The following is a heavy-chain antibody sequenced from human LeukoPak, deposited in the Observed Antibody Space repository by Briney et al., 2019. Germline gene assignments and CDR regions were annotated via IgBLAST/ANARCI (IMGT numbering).Heavy chain of an antibody. J-gene: IGHJ4*02. CDR3: GRETSWQFLGGLLLDY. Sequence: PSQTLSLTCTVSGGSISSGGYYWSWIRQPPGKGLEWIGYIYHSGSTYYNPSLKSRVTISVDRSKNQFSLKLSSVTAADTAVYYCGRETSWQFLGGLLLDYWGQGTLVTVSS. CDR2: IYHSGST. V-gene: IGHV4-30-2*01. D-gene: IGHD3-3*01. CDR1: GGSISSGGYY.